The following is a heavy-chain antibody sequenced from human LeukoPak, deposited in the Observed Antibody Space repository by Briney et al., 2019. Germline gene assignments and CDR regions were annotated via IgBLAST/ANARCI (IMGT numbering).Heavy chain of an antibody. J-gene: IGHJ4*02. CDR1: EFTVSKKY. CDR2: IYINGDT. CDR3: TRDQMNY. V-gene: IGHV3-53*01. Sequence: GGSLRLSCTASEFTVSKKYMLWVRQAPGKGLEWVSLIYINGDTHYADSVKGGFTISRDTSKNTVSLQVNSVRVVDTAMYYCTRDQMNYWGQGTLVTVSS. D-gene: IGHD5-24*01.